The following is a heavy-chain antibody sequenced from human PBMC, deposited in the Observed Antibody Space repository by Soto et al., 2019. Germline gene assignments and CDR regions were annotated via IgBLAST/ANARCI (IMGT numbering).Heavy chain of an antibody. Sequence: QITLKESGPPLVKPTQTITLPCTFSGFSLSTSRVGVAWIRQPPGTALAWLALIYWYDDKRYIPSLKSRLTITKDPAKTQMVLTMSNMAPVDTGTYYCARHSGSGYYLFDYLGQGTLGTVSS. CDR2: IYWYDDK. CDR1: GFSLSTSRVG. CDR3: ARHSGSGYYLFDY. V-gene: IGHV2-5*01. J-gene: IGHJ4*02. D-gene: IGHD3-22*01.